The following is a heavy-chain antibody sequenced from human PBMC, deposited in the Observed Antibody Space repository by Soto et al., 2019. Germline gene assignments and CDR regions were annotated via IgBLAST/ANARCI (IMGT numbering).Heavy chain of an antibody. V-gene: IGHV4-31*03. CDR1: GGSISSGGYY. CDR2: IYYSGST. Sequence: PSETLSLTCTVSGGSISSGGYYWSWIRQHPGKGLEWIGDIYYSGSTYYNPSLKSRATISVDTSKNQFSLKLSSVTAADTAVYYCARDEGSSWYGGPSGYFDYWGQGTLVTVSS. CDR3: ARDEGSSWYGGPSGYFDY. J-gene: IGHJ4*02. D-gene: IGHD6-13*01.